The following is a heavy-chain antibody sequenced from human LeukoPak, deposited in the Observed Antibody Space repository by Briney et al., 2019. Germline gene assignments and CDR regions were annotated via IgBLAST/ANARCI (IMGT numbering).Heavy chain of an antibody. J-gene: IGHJ4*02. CDR3: ARAGEYYGSGSHPATEFDY. Sequence: ASVKVSCKASGYTFTGYYMHWVRQAPGQGLEWMGWINPNSGGTNYAQKFQGRVTMTRDTSISTAYMELSRLRSDDTAVYYCARAGEYYGSGSHPATEFDYWGQGTLVTDSS. D-gene: IGHD3-10*01. CDR1: GYTFTGYY. V-gene: IGHV1-2*02. CDR2: INPNSGGT.